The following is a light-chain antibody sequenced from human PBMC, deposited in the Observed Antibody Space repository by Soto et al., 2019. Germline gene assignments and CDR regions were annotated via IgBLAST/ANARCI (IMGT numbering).Light chain of an antibody. Sequence: QSALTQPASVSGSPGQSITISCTGTSSDVGGYNYVSWYQQHPGKAPKLMIYDVSNRPSGVSNRFSGSKSGNTASLTISGLQAEDEADYYCSSYTSSSTLDVVFGGGTKPPS. CDR1: SSDVGGYNY. CDR2: DVS. V-gene: IGLV2-14*01. CDR3: SSYTSSSTLDVV. J-gene: IGLJ2*01.